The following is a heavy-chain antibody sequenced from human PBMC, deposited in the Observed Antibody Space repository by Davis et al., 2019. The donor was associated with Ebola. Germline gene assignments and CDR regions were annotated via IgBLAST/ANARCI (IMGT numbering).Heavy chain of an antibody. CDR3: AKDYFDY. CDR1: GFTFSSYG. Sequence: AGSLRLSCAASGFTFSSYGMHWVRQAPGQGLECVAVISYDGSNKYYADSVKGRFTISRDNSKNTLYLQMNSLRAEDTAVYYCAKDYFDYWGQGTLVTVSS. V-gene: IGHV3-30*18. J-gene: IGHJ4*02. CDR2: ISYDGSNK.